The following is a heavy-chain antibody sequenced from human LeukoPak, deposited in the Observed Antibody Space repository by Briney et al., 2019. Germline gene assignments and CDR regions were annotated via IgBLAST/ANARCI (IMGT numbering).Heavy chain of an antibody. CDR1: GFTFSTYA. Sequence: GRSLRLSCAASGFTFSTYAMHWVRQAPGKGLEWVALISYDGRNKYYADSVKGRFTISRDNSKNTLYLQMNSLRAEDTAVYYCAKVHSSGWYFFDYWGQGTLVTVSS. D-gene: IGHD6-19*01. CDR2: ISYDGRNK. V-gene: IGHV3-30*18. CDR3: AKVHSSGWYFFDY. J-gene: IGHJ4*02.